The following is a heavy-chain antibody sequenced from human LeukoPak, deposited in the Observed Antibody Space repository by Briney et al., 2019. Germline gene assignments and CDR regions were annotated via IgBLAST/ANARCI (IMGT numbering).Heavy chain of an antibody. D-gene: IGHD4-17*01. CDR2: INPNSGGT. V-gene: IGHV1-2*02. CDR1: GYTFTGYY. J-gene: IGHJ5*02. CDR3: ARDAPGTVTTLLHWFDP. Sequence: ASVKVSCKASGYTFTGYYMHWVRQAPGQGLEWMRWINPNSGGTNYAQKFQGRVTMTRDTSISTAYMELSRLRSDDTAVYYCARDAPGTVTTLLHWFDPWGQGTLVTVSS.